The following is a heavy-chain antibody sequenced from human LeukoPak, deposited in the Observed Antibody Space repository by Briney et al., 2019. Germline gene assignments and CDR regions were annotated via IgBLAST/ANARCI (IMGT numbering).Heavy chain of an antibody. CDR3: ARDLRYRSSTSCYKYYYYGMDV. V-gene: IGHV3-30-3*01. J-gene: IGHJ6*02. D-gene: IGHD2-2*02. CDR1: GFTFSSYA. Sequence: GGSLRLSCAASGFTFSSYAMHWVRQAPGKGLEWVAVISYDGSDKYYADSVKGRFTISRDNSKNTLYLQMNSLRAEDTAVYYCARDLRYRSSTSCYKYYYYGMDVWGQGTTVTVSS. CDR2: ISYDGSDK.